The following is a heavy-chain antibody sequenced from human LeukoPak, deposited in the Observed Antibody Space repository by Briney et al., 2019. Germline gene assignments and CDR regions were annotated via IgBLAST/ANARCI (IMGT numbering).Heavy chain of an antibody. CDR3: ATSNLYCSGGSCYPLDY. J-gene: IGHJ4*02. V-gene: IGHV4-4*07. CDR1: GGSISSYY. Sequence: PSETLSLTCTVSGGSISSYYWSWIRQPAGKGLEWIGRIYTSGSTNYNPSLKSRVTMSVDTSKNQFSLKLSSVTAADTAVYYCATSNLYCSGGSCYPLDYWGRGTLVTVSS. D-gene: IGHD2-15*01. CDR2: IYTSGST.